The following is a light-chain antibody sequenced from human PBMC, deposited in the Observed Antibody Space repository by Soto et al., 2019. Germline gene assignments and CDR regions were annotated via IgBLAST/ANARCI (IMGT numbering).Light chain of an antibody. CDR1: SSDVGAYNY. CDR2: EVS. CDR3: SSYTSSNTWV. V-gene: IGLV2-14*01. Sequence: QSALAQPASVSGSPGQSITISCTGTSSDVGAYNYVSWYQQHPGKVPKLIIYEVSNRPSGVSNRFSGSKSGNTASLTISGLQAEDEVDYYCSSYTSSNTWVFGGGTKVTVL. J-gene: IGLJ3*02.